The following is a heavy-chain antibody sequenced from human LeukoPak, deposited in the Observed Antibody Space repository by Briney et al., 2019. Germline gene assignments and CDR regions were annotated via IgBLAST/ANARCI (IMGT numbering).Heavy chain of an antibody. Sequence: SETLSLTCTVSGGSLSSGSYYWSWIRQPPGTGLEWIGYIYYSGSTNYNPSLKSRVTISVDTSKNQFSLKLSSVTAADTAVYYCARDRAAMVDYWGQGTLVTVSS. J-gene: IGHJ4*02. V-gene: IGHV4-61*01. CDR1: GGSLSSGSYY. CDR3: ARDRAAMVDY. D-gene: IGHD5-18*01. CDR2: IYYSGST.